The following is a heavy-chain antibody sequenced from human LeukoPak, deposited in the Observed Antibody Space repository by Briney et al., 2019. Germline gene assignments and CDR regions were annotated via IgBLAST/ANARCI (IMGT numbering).Heavy chain of an antibody. CDR2: ISGSGGSS. J-gene: IGHJ4*02. Sequence: GGSLRLSCAASGFTVSAIYMSWVRQAPGKGLEWVSAISGSGGSSYYADSVKGRFTISRDNSKNTLYLQMNSLRAEDTAVYFCAKDLAYWGQGTLVTVSS. CDR1: GFTVSAIY. CDR3: AKDLAY. V-gene: IGHV3-23*01.